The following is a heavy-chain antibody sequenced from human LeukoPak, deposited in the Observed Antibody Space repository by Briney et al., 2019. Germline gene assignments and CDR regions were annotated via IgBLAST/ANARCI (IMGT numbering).Heavy chain of an antibody. CDR2: IKSKTDGGTI. V-gene: IGHV3-15*01. D-gene: IGHD5-18*01. CDR1: GYSISSGYY. CDR3: AHRDTTMVRVDY. J-gene: IGHJ4*02. Sequence: PSETLSLTCTVSGYSISSGYYWGWIRQPPGKGLEWVGRIKSKTDGGTIDYAAPVKGRFTISRDDSKNTLYLQMNSLKTEDTAVYFCAHRDTTMVRVDYWGQGTLVTVSS.